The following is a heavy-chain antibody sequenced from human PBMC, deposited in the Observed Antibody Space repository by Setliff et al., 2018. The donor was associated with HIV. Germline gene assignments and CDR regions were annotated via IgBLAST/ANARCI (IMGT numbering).Heavy chain of an antibody. D-gene: IGHD3-22*01. J-gene: IGHJ4*02. V-gene: IGHV3-30*02. CDR1: GFIFSDHV. Sequence: PGGSLRLSCAASGFIFSDHVMHWVRQAPGKGLEWVAFIRYDGSNKYYADSVKGRFTISRDNSKNTLYLQMNSLRAEDTAVYYCAKIQNPQGYYYDSSGYYPHPGSPDYWGQGTLVTVSS. CDR3: AKIQNPQGYYYDSSGYYPHPGSPDY. CDR2: IRYDGSNK.